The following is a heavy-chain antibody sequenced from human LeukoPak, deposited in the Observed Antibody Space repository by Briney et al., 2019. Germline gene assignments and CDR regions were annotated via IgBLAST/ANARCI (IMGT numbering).Heavy chain of an antibody. CDR3: ARTRDVDTAMVFDY. D-gene: IGHD5-18*01. V-gene: IGHV2-70*11. Sequence: ESGPTLVNPTQTLTLTCTFSGFSLSTSGMCVSWIRQPPGKSLEWLARIDWDDDKYYSTSLKTRLTISKDTSKNQVVLTMTNVDPVDTATYYCARTRDVDTAMVFDYWGQGTLVTVSS. CDR2: IDWDDDK. CDR1: GFSLSTSGMC. J-gene: IGHJ4*02.